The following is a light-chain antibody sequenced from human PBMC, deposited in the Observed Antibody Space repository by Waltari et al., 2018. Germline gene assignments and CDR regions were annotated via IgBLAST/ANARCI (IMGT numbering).Light chain of an antibody. CDR2: EVS. CDR3: SSFSSSSTVV. J-gene: IGLJ2*01. V-gene: IGLV2-14*01. Sequence: QSALTQPASVSGSPGQSITISCTGTSSDVGAYKYVSWYQQPPGKVPKLMIYEVSNRPSGVSNRFSGSKSGNTASLTISGLQAEDEADYYCSSFSSSSTVVFGGGTKLTVL. CDR1: SSDVGAYKY.